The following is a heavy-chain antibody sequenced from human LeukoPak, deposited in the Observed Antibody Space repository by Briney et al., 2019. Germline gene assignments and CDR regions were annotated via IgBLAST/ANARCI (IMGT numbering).Heavy chain of an antibody. D-gene: IGHD1-26*01. J-gene: IGHJ2*01. CDR2: INQDGSGK. CDR1: GFTFSSYW. V-gene: IGHV3-7*01. CDR3: ARVVGAGYFDL. Sequence: GGSLRLSCAASGFTFSSYWMSWVRQAPGKGLEWVANINQDGSGKYYVDSVKGRFTISRDNAKNSLYLQMDSLRAEDTAVYYCARVVGAGYFDLWGRGTLVTVSS.